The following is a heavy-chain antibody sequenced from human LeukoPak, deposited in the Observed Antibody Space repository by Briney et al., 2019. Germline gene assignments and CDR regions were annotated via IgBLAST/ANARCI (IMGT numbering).Heavy chain of an antibody. D-gene: IGHD3-3*01. CDR1: GYMFTAYA. J-gene: IGHJ4*02. CDR3: ARAGRFLSTWEY. CDR2: INSYTGNA. V-gene: IGHV7-4-1*02. Sequence: ASVTVSCTASGYMFTAYALNWVRQAPGQGLEWMGWINSYTGNATYGRGFTGRFVFSLDTSVSTAYLQISSLKAEDTAVYYCARAGRFLSTWEYWGQGTLVTVSS.